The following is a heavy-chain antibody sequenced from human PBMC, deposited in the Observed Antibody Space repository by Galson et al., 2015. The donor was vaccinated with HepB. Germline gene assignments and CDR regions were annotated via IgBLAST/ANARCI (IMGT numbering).Heavy chain of an antibody. CDR3: ARGGPYFYDSNDSPFDI. V-gene: IGHV1-69*13. CDR2: IIPVSKRV. Sequence: SVKVSCKASGGTFSNLAITWVRQAPGQGLEWMGGIIPVSKRVHYAQNFQGRVTISADESTTTAYMDLSSLISEDTAVYYCARGGPYFYDSNDSPFDIWGQGTTVTVSS. CDR1: GGTFSNLA. D-gene: IGHD3-22*01. J-gene: IGHJ3*02.